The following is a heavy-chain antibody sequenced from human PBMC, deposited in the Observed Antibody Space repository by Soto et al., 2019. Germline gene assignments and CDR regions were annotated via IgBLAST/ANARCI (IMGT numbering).Heavy chain of an antibody. J-gene: IGHJ4*02. Sequence: PSETLSLTCVVSXDSISPYYWTWIRQPPGKGLEWIGHVYYSGSPNYNPSLKSRVTISVDTSKSQFSLKLSSVTAADTAVYYCARDVSPTYWGQGMLVTVSS. CDR3: ARDVSPTY. CDR2: VYYSGSP. CDR1: XDSISPYY. V-gene: IGHV4-59*01.